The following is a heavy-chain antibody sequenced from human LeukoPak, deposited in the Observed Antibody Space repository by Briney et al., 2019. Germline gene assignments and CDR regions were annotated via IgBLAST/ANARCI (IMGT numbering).Heavy chain of an antibody. V-gene: IGHV5-51*01. CDR3: ARHSDCSDGTCYDSDAFDL. J-gene: IGHJ3*01. CDR2: LYPGDSNP. Sequence: GESLKISRKASGYSFSSQYIAWVRQMPGKGLEWMAFLYPGDSNPRYSPSFQGQVTISADKSISTAYLQWSSLKASDTAMYYCARHSDCSDGTCYDSDAFDLWGQGTMVTVSS. CDR1: GYSFSSQY. D-gene: IGHD2-15*01.